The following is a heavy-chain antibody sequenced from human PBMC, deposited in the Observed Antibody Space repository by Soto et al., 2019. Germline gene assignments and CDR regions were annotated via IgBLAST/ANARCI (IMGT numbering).Heavy chain of an antibody. CDR2: TIPPFGTP. D-gene: IGHD3-22*01. J-gene: IGHJ6*02. V-gene: IGHV1-69*06. CDR3: ARDFSLEVSSGYSDYYYYGMDV. Sequence: QVQLVQSGAEVKKPGSSVKVSCKASGGTFSSYGISWVRQAPGQGLEWMGGTIPPFGTPKYAQKFQGRVTVTVDKSTSTAYMELSTLRSEDTAAYYCARDFSLEVSSGYSDYYYYGMDVWGQGTTVTVSS. CDR1: GGTFSSYG.